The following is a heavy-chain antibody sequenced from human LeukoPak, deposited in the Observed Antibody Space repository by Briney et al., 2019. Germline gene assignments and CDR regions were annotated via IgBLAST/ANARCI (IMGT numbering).Heavy chain of an antibody. Sequence: GASVKVSCKASGYTFPSYGISWVRQAPGQGLEWMGWISAYNGNTNYAQKLQGRVTMTTDTSTSTAYLELRSLRSDDTAVYYCARERVSAGLGYCSGGSCYSGIDAFDIWGQGTMVTVSS. CDR1: GYTFPSYG. CDR2: ISAYNGNT. J-gene: IGHJ3*02. V-gene: IGHV1-18*01. D-gene: IGHD2-15*01. CDR3: ARERVSAGLGYCSGGSCYSGIDAFDI.